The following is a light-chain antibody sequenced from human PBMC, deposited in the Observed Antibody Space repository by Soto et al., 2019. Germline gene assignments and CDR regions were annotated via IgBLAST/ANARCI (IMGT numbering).Light chain of an antibody. CDR1: QSVINF. Sequence: DIQMTQSPSSLSASVGDTVTITCRASQSVINFLNWYQHKPGGAPNLLIYAASTLQSGVPSRFSGSGSGTDFTLTISSLQPEDFATYYCQQSYSTPARTFGGGTKVDIK. J-gene: IGKJ4*01. CDR2: AAS. V-gene: IGKV1-39*01. CDR3: QQSYSTPART.